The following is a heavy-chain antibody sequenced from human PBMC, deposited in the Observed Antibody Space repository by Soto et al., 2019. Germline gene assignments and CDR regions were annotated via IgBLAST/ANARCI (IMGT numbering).Heavy chain of an antibody. CDR1: GYSFISYW. CDR3: AMKGSGTYYRYYYYGMDV. CDR2: IYPGDSDT. J-gene: IGHJ6*02. V-gene: IGHV5-51*01. Sequence: PGESLKISCKGSGYSFISYWIAWVRQMPGKGLEWMGIIYPGDSDTRYSPYFQGQVTISADKSISTAYLQWSSLKASDTAVYYCAMKGSGTYYRYYYYGMDVWGQGTTVTVSS. D-gene: IGHD3-10*01.